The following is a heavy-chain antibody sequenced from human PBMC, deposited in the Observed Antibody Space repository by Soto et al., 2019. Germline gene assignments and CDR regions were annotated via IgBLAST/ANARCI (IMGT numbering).Heavy chain of an antibody. CDR1: GFTFSSYW. CDR2: IKQDGSEK. J-gene: IGHJ4*02. V-gene: IGHV3-7*01. Sequence: GGSLRLSCAASGFTFSSYWMSWVRQGPGKGLEWVANIKQDGSEKYYVDSVKGRFTISRDNAKNSLYLEMNSLRDEDTAVYYCARESEDLTSNFDYWGQGTLVTVSS. CDR3: ARESEDLTSNFDY.